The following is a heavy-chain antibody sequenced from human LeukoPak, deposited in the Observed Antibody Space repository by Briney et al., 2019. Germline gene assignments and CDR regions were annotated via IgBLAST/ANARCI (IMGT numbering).Heavy chain of an antibody. CDR3: AKVYDILTGYYDY. CDR1: GFTFNNYA. Sequence: GGSLRLSCAASGFTFNNYAMNWVRQAPGKGLEWVSSISGGGETTYYADSAKGRFTISRDNSKNTLYLQMNSLRAEDTAVYYCAKVYDILTGYYDYWGQGTLVTVSP. V-gene: IGHV3-23*01. J-gene: IGHJ4*02. D-gene: IGHD3-9*01. CDR2: ISGGGETT.